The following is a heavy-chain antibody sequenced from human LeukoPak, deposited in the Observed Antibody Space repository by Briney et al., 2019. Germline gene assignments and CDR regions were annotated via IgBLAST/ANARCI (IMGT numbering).Heavy chain of an antibody. Sequence: SETLSLTCTVSGGSISSSSYYRGWIRQPPGKGLEWIGSIYYSGSTYYNPSLKSRVTMSVDTSKNQFSLKLSSVTAADTAVYYCARDRGGGSFLAFDIWGQGTMVTVSS. D-gene: IGHD1-26*01. V-gene: IGHV4-39*07. J-gene: IGHJ3*02. CDR2: IYYSGST. CDR3: ARDRGGGSFLAFDI. CDR1: GGSISSSSYY.